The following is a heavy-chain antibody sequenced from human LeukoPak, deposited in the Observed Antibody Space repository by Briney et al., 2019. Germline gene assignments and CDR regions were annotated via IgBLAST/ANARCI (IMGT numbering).Heavy chain of an antibody. CDR3: AREGYTSGSDASDI. D-gene: IGHD6-19*01. Sequence: SETLSLTCTVSSGSVSSSSYYWTWIRQPPGKGLEWIGYISYSGSTSYSPSLKSRVTISVDTSTKPFSLNLSSVTAADTAVYYCAREGYTSGSDASDIWGQGTMVTVSS. V-gene: IGHV4-61*01. CDR1: SGSVSSSSYY. CDR2: ISYSGST. J-gene: IGHJ3*02.